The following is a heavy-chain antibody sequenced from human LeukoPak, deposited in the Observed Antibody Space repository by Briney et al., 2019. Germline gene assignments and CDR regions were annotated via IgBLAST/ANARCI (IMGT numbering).Heavy chain of an antibody. D-gene: IGHD4-23*01. CDR1: GFTFSSYA. Sequence: PGGSLRLSCAASGFTFSSYAMSWVRQAPGKGLEWVSGISWNSDSIGYADSVKGRFTISRDNAKNSLFLQMNSLRTEDTALYYCAKYPAPLVTPPKYFDYWGQGTLVTVSS. J-gene: IGHJ4*02. CDR2: ISWNSDSI. CDR3: AKYPAPLVTPPKYFDY. V-gene: IGHV3-9*01.